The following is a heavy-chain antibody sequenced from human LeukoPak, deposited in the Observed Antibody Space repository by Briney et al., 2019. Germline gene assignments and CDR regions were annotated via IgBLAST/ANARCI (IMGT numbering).Heavy chain of an antibody. D-gene: IGHD1-26*01. CDR3: ASPNGTVGAYSAFDI. Sequence: SETLSLTCTVSGGSISNNLYYWGWIRQPPGKGLEWIGSIYYSGSTYYNPSLKSRITISVAASKNQFSLKLSSVTAADTAVYFCASPNGTVGAYSAFDIWGQGTMVTVSS. V-gene: IGHV4-39*01. CDR1: GGSISNNLYY. CDR2: IYYSGST. J-gene: IGHJ3*02.